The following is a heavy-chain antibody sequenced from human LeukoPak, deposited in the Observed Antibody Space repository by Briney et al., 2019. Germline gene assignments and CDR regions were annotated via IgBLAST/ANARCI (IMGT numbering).Heavy chain of an antibody. CDR2: IKSKTDGGAT. D-gene: IGHD3-10*01. V-gene: IGHV3-15*01. CDR1: GFTFKNAW. J-gene: IGHJ4*02. Sequence: PGGSLRLSCVASGFTFKNAWMNWVRQAPGEGLEWVGRIKSKTDGGATDYAAPVKGRFTISRDDSKNTLYLQMNSLKGEDTAVYYCARRYGSGNFGDYWGQGTLVTVSS. CDR3: ARRYGSGNFGDY.